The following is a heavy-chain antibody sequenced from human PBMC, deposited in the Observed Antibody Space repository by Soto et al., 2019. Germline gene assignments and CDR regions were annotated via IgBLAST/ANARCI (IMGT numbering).Heavy chain of an antibody. Sequence: QVQLQQWGAGLLKPSETLSLACAVYGGSFSGPNWSWIRQPPGKGLEWIGEIKHSGSTNYNPSLKSRVTISIDMSKNQYSLKVTSVTAADTAVYYCARGWGFGFDPWGQGILVTVSS. V-gene: IGHV4-34*01. CDR1: GGSFSGPN. J-gene: IGHJ5*02. D-gene: IGHD3-10*01. CDR2: IKHSGST. CDR3: ARGWGFGFDP.